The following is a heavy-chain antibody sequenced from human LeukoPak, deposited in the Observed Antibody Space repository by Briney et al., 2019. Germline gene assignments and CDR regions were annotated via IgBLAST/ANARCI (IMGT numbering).Heavy chain of an antibody. Sequence: PSETLSLTCTVSGGSISSGDYYWSWIRQPPGKGLERTGYIYYSGSTYYNPSLKSRVTLSVDTSKNQFSLKLSSVTAADTAVYYCARGDSSGYYYAFDYWGQGTLVTVSS. CDR3: ARGDSSGYYYAFDY. V-gene: IGHV4-30-4*08. D-gene: IGHD3-22*01. J-gene: IGHJ4*02. CDR2: IYYSGST. CDR1: GGSISSGDYY.